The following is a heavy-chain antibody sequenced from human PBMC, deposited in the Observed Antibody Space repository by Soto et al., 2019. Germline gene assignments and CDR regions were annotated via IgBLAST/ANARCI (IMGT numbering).Heavy chain of an antibody. CDR3: ARGPQLRRQTPANWFDP. CDR1: GYTFTSYG. D-gene: IGHD4-17*01. CDR2: ISAYNGNT. J-gene: IGHJ5*02. Sequence: GASVKVSCKASGYTFTSYGISWVRQAPGQGLEWMGWISAYNGNTNYAQKLQGRVTMTTDTSTSTAYMELRSLRSDDTAVYYCARGPQLRRQTPANWFDPWGQGILVTVSS. V-gene: IGHV1-18*01.